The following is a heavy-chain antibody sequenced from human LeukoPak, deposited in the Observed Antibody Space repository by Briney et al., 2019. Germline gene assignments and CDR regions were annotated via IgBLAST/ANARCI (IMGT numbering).Heavy chain of an antibody. Sequence: GGSLRLSCAASGFTFSSYAMSWVRQAPGKGLEWVSGISGGGGSTYYAGSVQGRFTISRDNSESTLYLQMNSLRAEDTAVYYCAKGTVIVALDGYWGQGTLVTVSS. CDR3: AKGTVIVALDGY. CDR2: ISGGGGST. D-gene: IGHD3-22*01. CDR1: GFTFSSYA. V-gene: IGHV3-23*01. J-gene: IGHJ4*02.